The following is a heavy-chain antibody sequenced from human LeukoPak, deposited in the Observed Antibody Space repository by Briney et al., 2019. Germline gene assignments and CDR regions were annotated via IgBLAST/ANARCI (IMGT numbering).Heavy chain of an antibody. CDR2: INWNGGST. CDR1: GFTFDDYG. D-gene: IGHD3-10*01. CDR3: ARRHYYVSGSYYNVHDAFDI. J-gene: IGHJ3*02. Sequence: PGGSLRLSCAASGFTFDDYGMSWVRQAPGKGLEWVSGINWNGGSTGYADSVKGRFTISRDNAKNSLYLQINSLRAEDTALYHCARRHYYVSGSYYNVHDAFDIWGQGTMVTVSS. V-gene: IGHV3-20*01.